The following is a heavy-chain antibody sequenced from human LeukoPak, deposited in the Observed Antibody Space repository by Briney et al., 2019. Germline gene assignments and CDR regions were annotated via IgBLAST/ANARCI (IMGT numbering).Heavy chain of an antibody. V-gene: IGHV4-34*01. Sequence: PSETLSLTCAVYGGSFNDYYWSWIRQPPGKGLEWIGSIYYSGSTYCNPSLKSRVTISVDTSKNQFSLKLSSVTAADTAVYYCARRVAVAGTIFYYYYYYMDVWGKGTTVTISS. D-gene: IGHD6-19*01. CDR2: IYYSGST. CDR3: ARRVAVAGTIFYYYYYYMDV. CDR1: GGSFNDYY. J-gene: IGHJ6*03.